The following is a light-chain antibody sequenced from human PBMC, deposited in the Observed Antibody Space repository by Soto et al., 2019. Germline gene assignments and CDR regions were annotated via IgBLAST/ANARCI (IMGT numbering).Light chain of an antibody. CDR1: NSDVGGYNL. Sequence: QSALTQPASVSASPGQSITISFTGTNSDVGGYNLVSWYQQHPGKAPKLVIYEASERPSGVSNRFSGSKSGNTASLTVSGLQAEDEANYFCCSYAGNRKFWVFGGGTKVTVL. J-gene: IGLJ3*02. CDR3: CSYAGNRKFWV. V-gene: IGLV2-23*01. CDR2: EAS.